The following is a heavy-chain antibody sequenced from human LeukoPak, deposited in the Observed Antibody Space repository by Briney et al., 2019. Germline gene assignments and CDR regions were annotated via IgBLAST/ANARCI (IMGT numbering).Heavy chain of an antibody. CDR3: AREGPIVVVPAAIDHPYYMDV. V-gene: IGHV1-69*05. CDR2: IIPIFGTA. D-gene: IGHD2-2*01. Sequence: ASVKVSCKASGGTFSSYAISWVRQAPGQGLEWMGGIIPIFGTANYAQKFQGGVTITTDESTSTAYMELSSLRSEDTAVYYCAREGPIVVVPAAIDHPYYMDVWGKGTTVTVSS. J-gene: IGHJ6*03. CDR1: GGTFSSYA.